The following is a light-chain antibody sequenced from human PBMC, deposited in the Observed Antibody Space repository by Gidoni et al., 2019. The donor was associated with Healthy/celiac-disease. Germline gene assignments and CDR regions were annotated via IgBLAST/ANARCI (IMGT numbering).Light chain of an antibody. Sequence: QSALTQPASVSGSPGQSITISCTGTSSDVGGYNYVSWYQQHPGKAPKLMIYAFSNRPSGFSNRFSGSKSGNTASLTISVLQAEDEADYYCSSDTSSSTVVFGGGTKLTVL. J-gene: IGLJ2*01. CDR1: SSDVGGYNY. CDR3: SSDTSSSTVV. CDR2: AFS. V-gene: IGLV2-14*03.